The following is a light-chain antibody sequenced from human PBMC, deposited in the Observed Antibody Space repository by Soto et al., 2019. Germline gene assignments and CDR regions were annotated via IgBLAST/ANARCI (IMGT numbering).Light chain of an antibody. CDR1: SSDVGGYNY. J-gene: IGLJ3*02. Sequence: QSALTQPASVSGSPEQSITISCTGTSSDVGGYNYVSWFQQHPGKAPKLKIYEVSNRPSGVSNRFSGSKSGYTASLTISELQAEDEADYYCTSFTSSSTWVFGGGTKVTVL. CDR2: EVS. V-gene: IGLV2-14*03. CDR3: TSFTSSSTWV.